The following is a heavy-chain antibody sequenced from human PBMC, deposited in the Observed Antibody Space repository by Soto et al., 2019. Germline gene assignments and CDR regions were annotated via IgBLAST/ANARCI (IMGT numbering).Heavy chain of an antibody. CDR2: ISSSSSYI. CDR1: GFTFSSYS. J-gene: IGHJ6*02. D-gene: IGHD3-16*01. Sequence: SGGSLRLSCASSGFTFSSYSMNLVRQAPGKGLEWVSSISSSSSYIYYADSVKGRFTISRDNAKNSLYLQMNSLRAEDTAVYYCARDFGGGYGHHGPYYYYGMDVWGQGTTVTVSS. CDR3: ARDFGGGYGHHGPYYYYGMDV. V-gene: IGHV3-21*01.